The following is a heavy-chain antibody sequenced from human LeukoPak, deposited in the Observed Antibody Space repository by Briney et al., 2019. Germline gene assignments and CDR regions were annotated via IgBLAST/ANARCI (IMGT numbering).Heavy chain of an antibody. CDR3: PRRDLFYWYFDL. J-gene: IGHJ2*01. Sequence: SETLSLTCTVSGGSISSYYWSWIRQPPGKGLEWIGYIYYSGSTNYNPSLKSRVTISVDTSKNQFSLKLSSVTAADTAVYYCPRRDLFYWYFDLWGRGTLVTVSS. CDR2: IYYSGST. V-gene: IGHV4-59*08. D-gene: IGHD2-21*01. CDR1: GGSISSYY.